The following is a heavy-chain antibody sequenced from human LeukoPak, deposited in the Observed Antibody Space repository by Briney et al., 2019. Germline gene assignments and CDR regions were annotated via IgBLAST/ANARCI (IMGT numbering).Heavy chain of an antibody. CDR3: ARSGWYGDGFDI. Sequence: PGGSLRLSCAASGFAFTSYWMTWVRQAPGKGLEWMANIKQDGIDKNYVDSVRGRFAISRDNARNSLFLQMNSLRVEDTAVYYCARSGWYGDGFDIWGQRTMVTVSS. D-gene: IGHD2-15*01. V-gene: IGHV3-7*01. J-gene: IGHJ3*02. CDR1: GFAFTSYW. CDR2: IKQDGIDK.